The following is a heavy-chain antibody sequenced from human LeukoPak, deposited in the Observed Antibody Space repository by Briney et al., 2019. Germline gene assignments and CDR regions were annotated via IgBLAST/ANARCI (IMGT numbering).Heavy chain of an antibody. D-gene: IGHD6-19*01. CDR2: ISSSSSYI. Sequence: GGSLRLSCAASGFTFSSYSMNWVRQAPGKGLEWVSSISSSSSYIYYADSVKGRFTISRDNAKNSLYLQMNSLRAEDMALYYCAKDIQFEWLDGAGIDYWGQGTLVTVSS. CDR1: GFTFSSYS. J-gene: IGHJ4*02. V-gene: IGHV3-21*04. CDR3: AKDIQFEWLDGAGIDY.